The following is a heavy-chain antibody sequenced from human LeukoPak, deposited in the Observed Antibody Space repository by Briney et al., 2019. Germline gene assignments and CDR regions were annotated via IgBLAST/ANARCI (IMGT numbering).Heavy chain of an antibody. J-gene: IGHJ6*03. CDR2: INHSGST. Sequence: SETLSLTCAVYGGSFSGYYWSWIRQPPGKGLERIGEINHSGSTNYNPSLKSRVTISLDTSKNQFSLKLSSVTAADTAVYYCAGTYTYYYYYYMHVWGKGTTVTISS. D-gene: IGHD2-2*02. CDR3: AGTYTYYYYYYMHV. V-gene: IGHV4-34*01. CDR1: GGSFSGYY.